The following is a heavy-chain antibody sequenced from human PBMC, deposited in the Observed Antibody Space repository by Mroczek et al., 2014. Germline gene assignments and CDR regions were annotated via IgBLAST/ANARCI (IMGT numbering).Heavy chain of an antibody. D-gene: IGHD2-21*02. CDR1: GYTFTSYG. V-gene: IGHV1-18*01. Sequence: QVQLVQSGAEVKKPGTSVKVSCKASGYTFTSYGISWVRQAPGQGLEWMGWISAYNGNTNYAQKLQGRVTMTTDTSTSTAYMELRSLRSDDTAVYYCARDRVVVVTAIPLDYWGQGTLVTVSS. CDR3: ARDRVVVVTAIPLDY. J-gene: IGHJ4*02. CDR2: ISAYNGNT.